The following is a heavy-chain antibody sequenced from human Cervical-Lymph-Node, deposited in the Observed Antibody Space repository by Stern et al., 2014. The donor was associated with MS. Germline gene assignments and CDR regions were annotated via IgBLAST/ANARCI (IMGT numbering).Heavy chain of an antibody. Sequence: VQLVESGVEVRKPGASVKVSCKASGYTFTNYDIHWVRQATGQGLEWMGWMNPSSGHTAYAQNFQGRVTMTRDTSISTAYMELSSLRSEDTALYYCARSDYGDWDSWGQGTLVTVSS. CDR3: ARSDYGDWDS. CDR1: GYTFTNYD. CDR2: MNPSSGHT. D-gene: IGHD4-17*01. J-gene: IGHJ4*02. V-gene: IGHV1-8*01.